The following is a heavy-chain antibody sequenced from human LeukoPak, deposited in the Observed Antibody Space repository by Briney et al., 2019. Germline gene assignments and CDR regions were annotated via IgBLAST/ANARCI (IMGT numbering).Heavy chain of an antibody. CDR3: ARDGGNSMFDY. V-gene: IGHV3-66*01. CDR1: GFSVSINY. CDR2: IYSAGST. Sequence: GGSLRLSCAASGFSVSINYMSWVRQAPGKGLEWVSVIYSAGSTYYADSVKGRFTISRDNSKNTLYLQMNSLRAEDTAVYYCARDGGNSMFDYWGQGTLVTVSS. D-gene: IGHD4-23*01. J-gene: IGHJ4*02.